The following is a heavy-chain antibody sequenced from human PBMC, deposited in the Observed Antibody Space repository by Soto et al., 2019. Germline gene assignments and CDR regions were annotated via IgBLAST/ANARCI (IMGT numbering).Heavy chain of an antibody. CDR3: ARGRFAMVRGVIVLFDY. J-gene: IGHJ4*02. D-gene: IGHD3-10*01. CDR2: ISSSSSYI. CDR1: GFTFSSYS. Sequence: EVQLVESGGGLVKPGGSLRLSCAASGFTFSSYSMNWVRQAPGKGLEWVSSISSSSSYIYYADSVKGRFTISRDNAKNSLYVQMNSLRAEDSAVYYCARGRFAMVRGVIVLFDYWGQGTLVIVAS. V-gene: IGHV3-21*01.